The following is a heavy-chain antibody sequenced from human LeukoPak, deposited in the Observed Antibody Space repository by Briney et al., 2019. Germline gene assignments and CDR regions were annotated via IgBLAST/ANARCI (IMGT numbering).Heavy chain of an antibody. Sequence: GGSLRLSCAASGFTFSGAAMHWVRQASGKGLEWVGHIRSRSNSYATAYAASVKGRFTISRDDSKNTAYLQMNSLKTEDTAVYYCTRPGGAVTGTQFDYWGQGTLVTVSS. J-gene: IGHJ4*02. CDR1: GFTFSGAA. CDR2: IRSRSNSYAT. V-gene: IGHV3-73*01. D-gene: IGHD6-13*01. CDR3: TRPGGAVTGTQFDY.